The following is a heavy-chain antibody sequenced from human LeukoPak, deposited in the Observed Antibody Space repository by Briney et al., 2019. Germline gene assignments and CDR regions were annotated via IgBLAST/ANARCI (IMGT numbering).Heavy chain of an antibody. V-gene: IGHV1-18*01. CDR1: GYTFTSYG. Sequence: ASVKVSCKASGYTFTSYGISWVRQAPGQGPEWMGWISAYNGNTNYAQKLQGRVTMTTDTSTSTVYMELRSLRSDDTAVYYCARSRQWLVPEFDYWGQGTLVTVSS. J-gene: IGHJ4*02. CDR2: ISAYNGNT. CDR3: ARSRQWLVPEFDY. D-gene: IGHD6-19*01.